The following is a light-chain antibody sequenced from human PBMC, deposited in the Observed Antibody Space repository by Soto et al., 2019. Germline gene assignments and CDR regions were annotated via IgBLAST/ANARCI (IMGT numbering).Light chain of an antibody. Sequence: QSVLTQPASVSGSPGQSITLSCTGTSSDVGGYNYVSWYQQHPGKAPKLMIYDVSNRPSGVSNCFSGSKSGNTASLTISGLQAEDEADYYCSSYTSSSTLLYVFGTGTKVTVL. CDR2: DVS. CDR3: SSYTSSSTLLYV. V-gene: IGLV2-14*01. J-gene: IGLJ1*01. CDR1: SSDVGGYNY.